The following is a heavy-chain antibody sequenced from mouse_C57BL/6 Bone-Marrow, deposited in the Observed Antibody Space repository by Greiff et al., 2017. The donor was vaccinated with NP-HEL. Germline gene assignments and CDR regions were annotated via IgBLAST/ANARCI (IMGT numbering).Heavy chain of an antibody. CDR1: GYTFTDYE. D-gene: IGHD1-1*01. Sequence: QVQLQQSGAELVRPGASVTLSCKASGYTFTDYEMHWVKQTPVHGLEWIGAIDPETGGTAYNQKFKGKAILTADKSSSTAYMELRSLTSEDSAVYYCTRRDYGSSPEDFEVWGTGTTVTVSS. V-gene: IGHV1-15*01. CDR3: TRRDYGSSPEDFEV. J-gene: IGHJ1*03. CDR2: IDPETGGT.